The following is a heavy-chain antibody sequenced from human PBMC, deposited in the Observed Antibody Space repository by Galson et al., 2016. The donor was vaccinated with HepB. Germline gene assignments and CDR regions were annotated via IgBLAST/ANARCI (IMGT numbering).Heavy chain of an antibody. D-gene: IGHD2-21*02. V-gene: IGHV3-23*01. CDR2: ISNTGGRT. Sequence: SLRLSCAASGFSFSRYAMSWVRQAPGKGLEWVSIISNTGGRTYYADSVKGRFTISRDNSKNTLHLQMNSLRAEDTAVYYCAKADAYCGGDCCPSFDYWGQGTLVTGSS. CDR1: GFSFSRYA. CDR3: AKADAYCGGDCCPSFDY. J-gene: IGHJ4*02.